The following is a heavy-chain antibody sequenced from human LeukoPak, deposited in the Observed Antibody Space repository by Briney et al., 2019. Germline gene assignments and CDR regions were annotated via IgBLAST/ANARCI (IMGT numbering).Heavy chain of an antibody. CDR1: GFTFDDYA. CDR3: AREEGGSGWYYFDY. J-gene: IGHJ4*02. Sequence: GGSLRLSCAASGFTFDDYAMHWVRQAPGKGLEWVSGISWNSGSIGYADSVKGRFTISRDNAKNSLYLQMNSLRAEDTALYYCAREEGGSGWYYFDYWGQGTLVTVSS. V-gene: IGHV3-9*01. D-gene: IGHD6-19*01. CDR2: ISWNSGSI.